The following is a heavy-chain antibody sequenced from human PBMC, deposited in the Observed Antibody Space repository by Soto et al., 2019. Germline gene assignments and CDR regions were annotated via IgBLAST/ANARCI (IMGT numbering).Heavy chain of an antibody. V-gene: IGHV4-30-4*01. CDR3: ARDSDYTWFDP. D-gene: IGHD4-4*01. CDR1: GGSISSGDYY. J-gene: IGHJ5*02. CDR2: IYYSGST. Sequence: PSETLSLTCTFSGGSISSGDYYWSWIRQPPGKGLEWIGYIYYSGSTYYNPSLKSRVTISVDTSKNQFSLKLSSVTAADTAVYYCARDSDYTWFDPWGQGTLVTVSS.